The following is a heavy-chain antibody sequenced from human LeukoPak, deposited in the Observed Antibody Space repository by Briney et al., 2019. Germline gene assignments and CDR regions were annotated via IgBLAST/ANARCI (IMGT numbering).Heavy chain of an antibody. V-gene: IGHV3-33*06. J-gene: IGHJ4*02. Sequence: GRSLRLSCAASGFSFSDHAMHWVRQAPGKGLEWVAVIWYDGSDKYYVDSVKGRFTVSRDNSNNTLYLQMNSLRGEDTAVYYCAKDEQWLVQTFDYWGQGTLVTVSS. CDR2: IWYDGSDK. CDR3: AKDEQWLVQTFDY. CDR1: GFSFSDHA. D-gene: IGHD6-19*01.